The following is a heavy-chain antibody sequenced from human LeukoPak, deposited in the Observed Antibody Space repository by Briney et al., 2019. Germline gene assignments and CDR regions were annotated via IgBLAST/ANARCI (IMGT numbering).Heavy chain of an antibody. D-gene: IGHD4-17*01. V-gene: IGHV1-69*05. CDR2: IIPIFGTA. CDR3: ASSYGDYVNFDY. Sequence: ASVKVSCKASGYTFTGYYMHWVRQAPGQGLEWMGGIIPIFGTANYAQKFQGRVTITTDESTSTAYMELSSLRSEDTAVYYCASSYGDYVNFDYWGQGTLVTVSS. CDR1: GYTFTGYY. J-gene: IGHJ4*02.